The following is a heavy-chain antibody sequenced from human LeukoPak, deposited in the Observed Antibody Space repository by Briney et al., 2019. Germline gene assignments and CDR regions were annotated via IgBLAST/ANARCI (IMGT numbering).Heavy chain of an antibody. Sequence: GGSLRLSCAASGFTFSSYAMSWVRQAPGKGLEWVSATSGSGGSTYYADSVKGRFTISRDNSKNTLYLQMNSLRAEDTAVYYCAKDPRSGYYYEHDYWGQGTLVTVSS. J-gene: IGHJ4*02. D-gene: IGHD3-22*01. CDR3: AKDPRSGYYYEHDY. V-gene: IGHV3-23*01. CDR2: TSGSGGST. CDR1: GFTFSSYA.